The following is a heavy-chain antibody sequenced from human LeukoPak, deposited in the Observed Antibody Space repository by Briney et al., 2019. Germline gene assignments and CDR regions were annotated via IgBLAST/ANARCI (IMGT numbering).Heavy chain of an antibody. V-gene: IGHV4-38-2*02. CDR2: IYHSGST. CDR1: GYSFSSGYY. D-gene: IGHD4-17*01. J-gene: IGHJ4*02. Sequence: SETLSLTCTVSGYSFSSGYYWGWIRQPPGKGLEWIGSIYHSGSTYYNPSLKSRVTISVDTSKNQFSLKLSSVTAADTAVYYCARYGDCVEGFDYWGQGTLVTVSS. CDR3: ARYGDCVEGFDY.